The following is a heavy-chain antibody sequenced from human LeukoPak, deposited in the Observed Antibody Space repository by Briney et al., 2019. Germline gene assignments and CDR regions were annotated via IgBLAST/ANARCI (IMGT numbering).Heavy chain of an antibody. J-gene: IGHJ4*02. CDR3: ARDSSGWYGDY. V-gene: IGHV3-21*01. D-gene: IGHD6-19*01. CDR2: ISSSSSYI. CDR1: GFTFSSYS. Sequence: GGSLRLSCAASGFTFSSYSMNWVRQAPGKGLEWVSSISSSSSYIYYADSVKGRFTISRDNAKNSLCLQMNSLRAEDTAVYYCARDSSGWYGDYWGQGTLVTVSS.